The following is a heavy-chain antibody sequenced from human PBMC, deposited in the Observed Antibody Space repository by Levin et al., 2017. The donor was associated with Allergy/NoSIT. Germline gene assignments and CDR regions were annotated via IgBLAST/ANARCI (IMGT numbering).Heavy chain of an antibody. CDR3: ARDNEASNAFDV. J-gene: IGHJ3*01. D-gene: IGHD1-1*01. CDR1: GFSFSSYG. V-gene: IGHV3-33*01. Sequence: GGSLRLSCAASGFSFSSYGMHWVRQPPGKGLEWVAVIWYDGSNEFYVDSVKGRFTISRDNSKNTMYLQMNSLRAEDTAVYYCARDNEASNAFDVWGQGTMVTVSS. CDR2: IWYDGSNE.